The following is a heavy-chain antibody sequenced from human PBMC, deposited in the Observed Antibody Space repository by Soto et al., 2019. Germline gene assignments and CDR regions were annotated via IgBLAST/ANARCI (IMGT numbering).Heavy chain of an antibody. CDR3: ARYSLSGYYFDF. Sequence: QLQLQESGSGLVKPSQTLSLTCVVSGDSISSCGCSWIWIRPSPGKGLVGIGHTYHSGGYLYNPSLDSRVTMSVDKSKNQFSLRLTSVTAAATSLYYCARYSLSGYYFDFWGQGTLVTVSS. J-gene: IGHJ4*02. CDR2: TYHSGGY. CDR1: GDSISSCGCS. D-gene: IGHD3-22*01. V-gene: IGHV4-30-2*06.